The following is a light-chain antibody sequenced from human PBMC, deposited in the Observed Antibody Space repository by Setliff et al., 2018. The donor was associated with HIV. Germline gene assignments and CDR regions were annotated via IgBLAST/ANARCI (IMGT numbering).Light chain of an antibody. CDR3: CSNTGSNTYV. CDR1: SNDVGRYDL. CDR2: QAT. Sequence: QSALAQPASVSGSPGQSITISCTGTSNDVGRYDLVSWYQQHPARAPKLIIYQATKRPSGVSDRFSGSKSGNTASLTISGLQPEDEADYYCCSNTGSNTYVLGSGTKVTVL. J-gene: IGLJ1*01. V-gene: IGLV2-23*01.